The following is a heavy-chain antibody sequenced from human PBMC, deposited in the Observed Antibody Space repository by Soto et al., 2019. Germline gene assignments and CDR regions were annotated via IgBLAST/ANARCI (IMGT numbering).Heavy chain of an antibody. CDR2: INHSGST. D-gene: IGHD1-26*01. CDR1: VGSFSGYY. CDR3: ARGTSGSYFDY. J-gene: IGHJ4*02. Sequence: QVQLQQWGAGLLKPSETLSLTCAVYVGSFSGYYWSWIRQPPGKGLEWIGEINHSGSTNYNPSLKSRVTISVDTSKNQFSLKLSSVTAADTAVYYCARGTSGSYFDYWGQGTLVTVSS. V-gene: IGHV4-34*01.